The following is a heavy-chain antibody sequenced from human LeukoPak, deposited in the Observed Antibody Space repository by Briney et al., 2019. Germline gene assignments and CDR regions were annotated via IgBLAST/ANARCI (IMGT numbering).Heavy chain of an antibody. CDR3: ARHPSYYYGSGTLHPSHAFDI. CDR2: IYYSGST. V-gene: IGHV4-39*01. CDR1: GGSISSSSYY. Sequence: PSETLSLTCTVSGGSISSSSYYWGWIRQPPGKGLEWIGSIYYSGSTYYNPSLKSRVTISVDTSKNQFSLKLSSVTAVDTAVYYCARHPSYYYGSGTLHPSHAFDIWGQGTMVTVSS. J-gene: IGHJ3*02. D-gene: IGHD3-10*01.